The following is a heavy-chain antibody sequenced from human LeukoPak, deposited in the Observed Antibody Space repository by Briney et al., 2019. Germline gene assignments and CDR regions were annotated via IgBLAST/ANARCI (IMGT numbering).Heavy chain of an antibody. V-gene: IGHV3-30-3*01. CDR2: ISYDGSNK. CDR1: GFTFSSYA. J-gene: IGHJ4*02. Sequence: GGSLRLSCAASGFTFSSYAMHWVRQAPGKGLEWVAVISYDGSNKYYADSVKGRFTISRDNSKNTPYLQMNSLGAEDTAVYYCARDHDYYDSSGTYFDYWGQGTLVTVSS. CDR3: ARDHDYYDSSGTYFDY. D-gene: IGHD3-22*01.